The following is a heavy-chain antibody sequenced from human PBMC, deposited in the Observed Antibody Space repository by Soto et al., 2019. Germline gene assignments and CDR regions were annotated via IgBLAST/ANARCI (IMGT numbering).Heavy chain of an antibody. Sequence: PSETLSLTCAVSGYSISSGYYWGWIRQPPGKGLAWIGSIYHCGSTYYNPSLKSRVTISVDTSKNQFSLKLSSVTAADTAVYYCARAAGGGYCSGGSCYSRAFDIWGQGTRVTVSS. D-gene: IGHD2-15*01. J-gene: IGHJ3*02. CDR3: ARAAGGGYCSGGSCYSRAFDI. CDR2: IYHCGST. V-gene: IGHV4-38-2*01. CDR1: GYSISSGYY.